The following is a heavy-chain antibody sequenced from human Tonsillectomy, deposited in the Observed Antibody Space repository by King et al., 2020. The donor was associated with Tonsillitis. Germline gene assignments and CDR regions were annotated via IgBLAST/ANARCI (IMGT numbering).Heavy chain of an antibody. Sequence: QLQESGPGLVKPSQTLSLTCTVSGGSISSGSYYWSWIRQPAGKGLEWIGRIYTSGSTNYNPSLKSRVTMSVDTSKNQFSLKLSSVTAADTAVYYCARDEVVRGVPRYYFDYWGQGTLVTVSS. CDR3: ARDEVVRGVPRYYFDY. CDR2: IYTSGST. J-gene: IGHJ4*02. CDR1: GGSISSGSYY. V-gene: IGHV4-61*02. D-gene: IGHD3-10*01.